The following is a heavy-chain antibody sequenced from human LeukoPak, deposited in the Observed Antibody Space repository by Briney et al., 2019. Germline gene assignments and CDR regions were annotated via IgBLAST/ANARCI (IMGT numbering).Heavy chain of an antibody. CDR3: AVKYDFWSGSNYYYYMDV. D-gene: IGHD3-3*01. CDR2: IYTSGST. Sequence: SETLSLTCTVSGGSISSYYWSWIRQPAGKGLEWIGRIYTSGSTNYNPSLKSRVTMSVDTSKNQFSLKLSSVTAADTAVYYCAVKYDFWSGSNYYYYMDVWGKGTTVTVSS. CDR1: GGSISSYY. J-gene: IGHJ6*03. V-gene: IGHV4-4*07.